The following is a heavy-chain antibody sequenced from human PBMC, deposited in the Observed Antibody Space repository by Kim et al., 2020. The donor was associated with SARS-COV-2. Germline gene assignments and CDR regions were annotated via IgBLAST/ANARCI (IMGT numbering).Heavy chain of an antibody. J-gene: IGHJ3*02. Sequence: SETLSLTCAVYGGSFSGYYWSWIRQPPGKGLELIGEINHSGSTNYNPSLKSRVTISVDTSKNQFSLKLSSVTAADTAVYYCARARVFGGPYAFDIWGQGTLVTVSS. CDR3: ARARVFGGPYAFDI. V-gene: IGHV4-34*01. CDR1: GGSFSGYY. D-gene: IGHD3-10*01. CDR2: INHSGST.